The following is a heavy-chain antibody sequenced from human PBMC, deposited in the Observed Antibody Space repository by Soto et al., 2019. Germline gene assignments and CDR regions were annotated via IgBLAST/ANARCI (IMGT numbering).Heavy chain of an antibody. D-gene: IGHD3-3*01. CDR3: ARDFAYFDS. Sequence: SETLSLTCTVSGGSFKSGSYSWSWIRQPPGKGLEWIGYVYHTGRTSYNPSLKSRVSISMDTSKNKFSLNLDSVTAADTAVYFCARDFAYFDSWGQGTLVTVSS. V-gene: IGHV4-61*01. J-gene: IGHJ4*02. CDR1: GGSFKSGSYS. CDR2: VYHTGRT.